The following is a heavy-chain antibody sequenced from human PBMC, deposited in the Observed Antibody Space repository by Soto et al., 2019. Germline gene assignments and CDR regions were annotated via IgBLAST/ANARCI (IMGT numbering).Heavy chain of an antibody. J-gene: IGHJ3*02. CDR1: GGSISSYY. V-gene: IGHV4-59*01. CDR2: IYYSGDT. Sequence: PSETLSLTCTVSGGSISSYYWSWIRQPPGKGLEWIGYIYYSGDTSYNPSLKSRVTISVDTSKNQFSLKLSSVTAADTAVYYCARGNGYYGHAFDIWGQGAMVTVSS. CDR3: ARGNGYYGHAFDI. D-gene: IGHD3-22*01.